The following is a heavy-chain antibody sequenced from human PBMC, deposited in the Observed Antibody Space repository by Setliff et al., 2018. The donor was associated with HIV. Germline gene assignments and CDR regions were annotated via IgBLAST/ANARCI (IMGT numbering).Heavy chain of an antibody. J-gene: IGHJ4*02. CDR3: ARSLREYSYGSPDY. CDR2: INAGTGNT. Sequence: AASVKVSCKASGYRFTGFAIHWVRQAPGQRFEWMGWINAGTGNTKYSQKFQDRVTISRDIHANTAYMELSSLRSEDTAIYYCARSLREYSYGSPDYWGPGTLVTVSS. V-gene: IGHV1-3*01. CDR1: GYRFTGFA. D-gene: IGHD5-18*01.